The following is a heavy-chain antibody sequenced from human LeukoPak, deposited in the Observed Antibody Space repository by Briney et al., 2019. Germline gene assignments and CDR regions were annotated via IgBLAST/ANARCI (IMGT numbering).Heavy chain of an antibody. Sequence: SETLSLTCAVYGGSFSSYYWSWIRQPPGKGLEWIGFIYYSGSTDYNPSLKSRVTISVDTSKNQFSLNLSSVTAADTALYFCARVQYTYGSGYYFDYWGQGILVTVSS. CDR2: IYYSGST. D-gene: IGHD3-10*01. CDR3: ARVQYTYGSGYYFDY. V-gene: IGHV4-59*01. CDR1: GGSFSSYY. J-gene: IGHJ4*02.